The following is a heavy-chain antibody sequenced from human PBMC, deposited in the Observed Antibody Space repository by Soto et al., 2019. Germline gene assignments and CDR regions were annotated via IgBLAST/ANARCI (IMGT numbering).Heavy chain of an antibody. D-gene: IGHD3-3*01. CDR1: GFTFSSYS. J-gene: IGHJ6*02. CDR2: ISSSSSTI. CDR3: AKGGYYDFWSGYYEYYYYGMDV. V-gene: IGHV3-48*01. Sequence: GGSLRLSCAASGFTFSSYSMNWVRQAPGKGLEWVSYISSSSSTIYYADSVKGRFTISRDNAKNSLYLQMNSLRAEDTAVYYCAKGGYYDFWSGYYEYYYYGMDVWGQGTTVTSP.